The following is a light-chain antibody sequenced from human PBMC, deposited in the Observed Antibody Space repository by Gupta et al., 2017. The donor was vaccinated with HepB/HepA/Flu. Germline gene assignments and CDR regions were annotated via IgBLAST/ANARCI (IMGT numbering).Light chain of an antibody. V-gene: IGLV1-51*01. J-gene: IGLJ3*02. CDR1: SSNIGNNY. Sequence: QSVLTQPPSVSAAPGQKVTISCSGSSSNIGNNYVSWYQQFPGTAPKLLIYDNNKRPSGIPDRFSGSKSGTSGTLGITGLQTGDEADYYCGTWDNSRSAWVFGGGTKLTVL. CDR2: DNN. CDR3: GTWDNSRSAWV.